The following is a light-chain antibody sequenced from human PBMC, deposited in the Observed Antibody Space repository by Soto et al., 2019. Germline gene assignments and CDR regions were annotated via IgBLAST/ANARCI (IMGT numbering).Light chain of an antibody. CDR2: WAS. Sequence: DIVMTQSPDSLSVSLGERATFNFISSQIVLYSSNNKNYLAWYQQKPGQPPKLLIYWASTRESGVPDRFSGSGSGTDFTLTISSLQAEDVAVYYCQQYYSTPPTFGQGTRLEI. V-gene: IGKV4-1*01. CDR3: QQYYSTPPT. CDR1: QIVLYSSNNKNY. J-gene: IGKJ5*01.